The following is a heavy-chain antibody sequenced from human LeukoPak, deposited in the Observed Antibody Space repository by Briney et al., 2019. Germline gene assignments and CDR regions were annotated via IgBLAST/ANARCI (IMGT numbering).Heavy chain of an antibody. CDR3: ARDVHTDAFDV. CDR2: FMPLLDRR. V-gene: IGHV1-69*16. Sequence: ASVKVSCNSSGRTFRNSFIYWERQAPGQGLEWMGGFMPLLDRRQYAEKFQGRVTITTDDSTSTAYMELSSLTYEDTAVYYCARDVHTDAFDVWGQGTMVTVSS. CDR1: GRTFRNSF. J-gene: IGHJ3*01.